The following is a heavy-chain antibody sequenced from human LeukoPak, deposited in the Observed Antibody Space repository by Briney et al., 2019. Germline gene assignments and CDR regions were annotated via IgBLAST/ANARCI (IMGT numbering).Heavy chain of an antibody. CDR3: ARLGSVYSSGWSRGLGWFDP. D-gene: IGHD6-19*01. CDR1: GFTFSSYA. CDR2: ISASGGST. J-gene: IGHJ5*02. V-gene: IGHV3-23*01. Sequence: GGSLRLSCAASGFTFSSYAMSWVRQAPGKGLEWVSVISASGGSTYYADSVKGRFTISRDNAKNSLSLQMNSLRAEDTAVYYCARLGSVYSSGWSRGLGWFDPWGQGTLVTVSS.